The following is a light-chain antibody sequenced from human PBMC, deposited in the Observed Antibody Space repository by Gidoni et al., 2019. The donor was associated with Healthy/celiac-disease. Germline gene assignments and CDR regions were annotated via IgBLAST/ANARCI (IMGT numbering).Light chain of an antibody. Sequence: DIVMTQSPLSLPVTPGEPASISCRSSQSLLHSNGYNYLDWYLQKPGQSPQLLIYLGSNRASGVPDRFSGSGSGTYVTLKISRVEAEDVGVYYCMQALQTPSTFGQGTKLEIK. CDR2: LGS. J-gene: IGKJ2*01. CDR3: MQALQTPST. V-gene: IGKV2-28*01. CDR1: QSLLHSNGYNY.